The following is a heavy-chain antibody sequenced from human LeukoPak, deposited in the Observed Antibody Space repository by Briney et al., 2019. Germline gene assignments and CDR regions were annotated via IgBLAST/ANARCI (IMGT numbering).Heavy chain of an antibody. V-gene: IGHV3-48*01. CDR1: GFTFGSYS. CDR2: ISTSSSTI. Sequence: GGSLRLSCAASGFTFGSYSMNWDRQAPGKGLEWISYISTSSSTIYYADSVKGRFTISRDNAKNSLYLQMNSLRADDTAVYYCARWGTTTNWGQGTLVTVSS. D-gene: IGHD1-26*01. CDR3: ARWGTTTN. J-gene: IGHJ4*02.